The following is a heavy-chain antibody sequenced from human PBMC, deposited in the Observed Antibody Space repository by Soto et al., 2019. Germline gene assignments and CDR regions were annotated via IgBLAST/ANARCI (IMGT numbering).Heavy chain of an antibody. CDR3: ARVSVTTIRRWFDP. CDR1: GGSISSGGYY. Sequence: TSETLSLTCTVSGGSISSGGYYWSWIRQHPGKGLEWIGYIYYSGSTYYNPSLKSRVTISVDTSKNQFSLKLSSVTAADTAEYYCARVSVTTIRRWFDPWGQGTLVTVSS. D-gene: IGHD4-4*01. V-gene: IGHV4-31*03. CDR2: IYYSGST. J-gene: IGHJ5*02.